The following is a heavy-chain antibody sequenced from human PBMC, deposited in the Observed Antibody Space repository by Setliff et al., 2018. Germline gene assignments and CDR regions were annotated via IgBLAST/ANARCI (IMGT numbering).Heavy chain of an antibody. Sequence: ASVKVSCKASAYILSSYGISWVRQAPGEGLEWMGWISPYNGVTSYAQKFQGRVTMTTDTSTSAAYLELMSLRSDDTAVYYCAISSLSICSGDTCPNAFDIWGQGTMVTVSS. CDR2: ISPYNGVT. CDR1: AYILSSYG. D-gene: IGHD2-15*01. CDR3: AISSLSICSGDTCPNAFDI. J-gene: IGHJ3*02. V-gene: IGHV1-18*01.